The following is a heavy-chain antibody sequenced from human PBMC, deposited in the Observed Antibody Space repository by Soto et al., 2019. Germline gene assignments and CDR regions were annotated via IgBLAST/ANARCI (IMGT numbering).Heavy chain of an antibody. CDR1: GFSLSTSGVG. V-gene: IGHV2-5*02. Sequence: QITLKESGPTLVKPTQTLTLTCTFSGFSLSTSGVGVGWIRQPPGKALEWLALIYWDDDKRYSPSLRSRLTITKDTSKNQVVLAMTDMDPVDTARYFCAQRRDRDYYFDYWGQGALVTVSS. CDR3: AQRRDRDYYFDY. CDR2: IYWDDDK. J-gene: IGHJ4*02. D-gene: IGHD2-21*02.